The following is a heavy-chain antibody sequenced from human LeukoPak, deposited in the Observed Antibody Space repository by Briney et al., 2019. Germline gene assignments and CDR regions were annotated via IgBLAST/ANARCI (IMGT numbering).Heavy chain of an antibody. V-gene: IGHV3-23*01. CDR2: VSGSGSNK. Sequence: GGSLRLSCAASGFIFSDFGMNWVRQAPGKGLEGVSVVSGSGSNKYYADSVKGRFSISRDNSKNTVFLQMTSLRAEDTAVYHCAKARSGNSWYLSDWGQGTLVTVSS. CDR3: AKARSGNSWYLSD. CDR1: GFIFSDFG. J-gene: IGHJ4*02. D-gene: IGHD6-13*01.